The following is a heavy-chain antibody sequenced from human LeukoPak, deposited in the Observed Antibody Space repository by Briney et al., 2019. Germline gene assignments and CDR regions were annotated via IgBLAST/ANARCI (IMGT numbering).Heavy chain of an antibody. CDR2: INPNSGGT. V-gene: IGHV1-2*02. D-gene: IGHD4-17*01. Sequence: ASVKVSCKASGYTFTSYYMHWVRQAPGQGLEWMGWINPNSGGTNYAQKFQGRVTMTRDTSISTAYMELSRLRSGDTAVYHCARDEAYDYGDEREGAFDIWGQGTMVTVSS. J-gene: IGHJ3*02. CDR3: ARDEAYDYGDEREGAFDI. CDR1: GYTFTSYY.